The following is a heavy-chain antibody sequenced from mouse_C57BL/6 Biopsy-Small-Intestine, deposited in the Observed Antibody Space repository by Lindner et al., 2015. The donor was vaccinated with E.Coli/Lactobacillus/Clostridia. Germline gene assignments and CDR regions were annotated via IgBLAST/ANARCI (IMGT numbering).Heavy chain of an antibody. CDR1: GYAFTNYL. Sequence: VQLQESGAELVRPETSVKVSCKASGYAFTNYLIEWVKQRPGQGLEWIGVINPGSGSTNYNEKFKGKATLTADKSSSTAYMQLSSLTSEDSAVYFCARTSYLDYWGQGTTLTVSS. CDR2: INPGSGST. J-gene: IGHJ2*01. V-gene: IGHV1-54*01. CDR3: ARTSYLDY.